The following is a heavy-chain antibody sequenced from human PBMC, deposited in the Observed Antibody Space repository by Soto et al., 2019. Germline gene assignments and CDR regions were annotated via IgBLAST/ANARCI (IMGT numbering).Heavy chain of an antibody. Sequence: QVQLQESGPGLVKPSQTLSLTCTVSGGSISSGAYYWSWIRHPPGTGLEWIGYIYYSGSTYYNQSLKSRVTISVDTSKNPFSLKLSSVTAADTAVYYCARYYGGNLTFDYWGQGTLVTVSS. CDR3: ARYYGGNLTFDY. J-gene: IGHJ4*02. CDR1: GGSISSGAYY. CDR2: IYYSGST. V-gene: IGHV4-30-4*01. D-gene: IGHD4-17*01.